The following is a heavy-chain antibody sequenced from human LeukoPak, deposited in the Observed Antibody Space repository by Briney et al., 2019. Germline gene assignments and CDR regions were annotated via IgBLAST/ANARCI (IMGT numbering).Heavy chain of an antibody. V-gene: IGHV3-30*18. Sequence: PGGSLRLSCAASGFTFSSYGMHWVRQAPGKGLEWVAVISYDGSNKYYADSVKGRFTISRDNSKNTLYLQMNSLRAEDTAVYYCAKGPYCSGGSCYSYYFDYWGQGTLDTVSS. CDR3: AKGPYCSGGSCYSYYFDY. D-gene: IGHD2-15*01. CDR2: ISYDGSNK. CDR1: GFTFSSYG. J-gene: IGHJ4*02.